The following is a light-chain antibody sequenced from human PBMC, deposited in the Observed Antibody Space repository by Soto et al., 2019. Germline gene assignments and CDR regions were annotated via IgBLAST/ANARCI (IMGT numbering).Light chain of an antibody. V-gene: IGKV3-20*01. CDR1: QTVTSSY. Sequence: IVLTQSPDTLSLSPGERATLSCRASQTVTSSYLAWYQQKPGRAPRLLIHGASSRATGIPDRFSGSGSGTDFTLNINRLEPEDFAVYYCQQYGGSVQTFGQGTKVDIK. J-gene: IGKJ1*01. CDR2: GAS. CDR3: QQYGGSVQT.